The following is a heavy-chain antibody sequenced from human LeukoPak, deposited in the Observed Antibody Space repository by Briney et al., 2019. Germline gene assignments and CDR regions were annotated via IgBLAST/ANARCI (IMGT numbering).Heavy chain of an antibody. D-gene: IGHD6-19*01. CDR1: GGSISSYY. Sequence: SETLSLTCTVSGGSISSYYWSWIRQPPGKGLEWIGYIYYSGSTNYNPSLKSRVTISVDTSKNQFSLKLSSVTAADTAVYYCARWGWYGNHHYYDYYMDVWGKGTTVTVSS. J-gene: IGHJ6*03. CDR3: ARWGWYGNHHYYDYYMDV. CDR2: IYYSGST. V-gene: IGHV4-59*01.